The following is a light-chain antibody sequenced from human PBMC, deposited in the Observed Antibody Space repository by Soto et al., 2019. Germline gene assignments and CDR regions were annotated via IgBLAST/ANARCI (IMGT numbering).Light chain of an antibody. Sequence: DIQMAQSPSALAASVGDRVTITCRASQSISSWLAWYQQKPGKAPKILIYAASSLESGGQSRCSGSGSGTEFTLTIRSQQPDDYATYYCKQYNSYWTFGQGTKVDIK. CDR3: KQYNSYWT. V-gene: IGKV1-5*01. CDR2: AAS. J-gene: IGKJ1*01. CDR1: QSISSW.